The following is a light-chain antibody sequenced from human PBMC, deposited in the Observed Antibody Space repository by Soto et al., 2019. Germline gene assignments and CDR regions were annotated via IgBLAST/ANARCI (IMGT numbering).Light chain of an antibody. CDR3: QHYNSDPWT. CDR2: DAS. J-gene: IGKJ1*01. V-gene: IGKV1-5*01. Sequence: DIQMTQSPSTLSASVGDRVTITCRASQSISNWLAWYQQKPGKAPKLLIYDASSLESGVPSRFSGSGSGTEFTLTISSLQPDDFATYYCQHYNSDPWTFGQGTKVEIK. CDR1: QSISNW.